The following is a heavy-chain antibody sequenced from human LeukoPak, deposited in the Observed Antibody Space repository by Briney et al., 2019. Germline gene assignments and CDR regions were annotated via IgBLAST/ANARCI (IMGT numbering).Heavy chain of an antibody. CDR1: GFTFGTYS. Sequence: PGGSLRLSCAASGFTFGTYSMNWVRQAPGKGLEWVANIDPDGSETQYVGSVKGRFSTSRDNAKNSLYLQMNSLRAEDTAIYYCARIWYFGDNNWRYFDYWGQGTLVTVSS. CDR2: IDPDGSET. CDR3: ARIWYFGDNNWRYFDY. D-gene: IGHD1-20*01. J-gene: IGHJ4*02. V-gene: IGHV3-7*01.